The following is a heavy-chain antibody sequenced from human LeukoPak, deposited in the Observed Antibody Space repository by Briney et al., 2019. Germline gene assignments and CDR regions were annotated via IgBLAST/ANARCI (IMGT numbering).Heavy chain of an antibody. CDR3: ARDPADYYDSKGY. CDR1: GFTFSSYS. Sequence: GGSLRLSCAASGFTFSSYSMNWVRQAPGKGLEWVSSISSSSSYIYYADSVKGRFTISRDNAKNSLYLQMNSLRAEDAAVYYCARDPADYYDSKGYWGQGTLVTVSS. D-gene: IGHD3-22*01. CDR2: ISSSSSYI. V-gene: IGHV3-21*01. J-gene: IGHJ4*02.